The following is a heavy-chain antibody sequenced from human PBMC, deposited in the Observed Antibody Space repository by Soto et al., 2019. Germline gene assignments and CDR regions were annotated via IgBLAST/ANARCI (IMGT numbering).Heavy chain of an antibody. D-gene: IGHD3-10*01. V-gene: IGHV4-39*01. CDR1: GGSISSSSYY. CDR3: ASINLSRESGSLDY. Sequence: SETLSLTCTVSGGSISSSSYYWGWIRQPPGKGLEWIGSIYYSGSTYYNPSLKSRVTISVDTSKNQFSLKLSSVTAADTAVYYCASINLSRESGSLDYWGQGTLVTVSS. CDR2: IYYSGST. J-gene: IGHJ4*02.